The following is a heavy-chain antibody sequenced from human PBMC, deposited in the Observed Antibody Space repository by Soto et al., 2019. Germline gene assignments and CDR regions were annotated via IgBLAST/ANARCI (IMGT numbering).Heavy chain of an antibody. CDR1: GYTFTNYA. CDR2: INAGSGKT. V-gene: IGHV1-3*01. D-gene: IGHD6-13*01. J-gene: IGHJ1*01. CDR3: ACEQQLATFQH. Sequence: QVQLVQSGAEVKKPGASVKVSCKASGYTFTNYAIHWVRQAPGQRLEWMGWINAGSGKTKYSQRFEGRVSITRDTSASTAYMEVSSLTSDDTAVYYCACEQQLATFQHWGQGTLVTVSS.